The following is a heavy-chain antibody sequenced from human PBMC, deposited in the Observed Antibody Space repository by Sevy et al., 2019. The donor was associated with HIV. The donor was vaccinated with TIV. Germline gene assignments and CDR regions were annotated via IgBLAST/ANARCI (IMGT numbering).Heavy chain of an antibody. V-gene: IGHV4-59*01. CDR3: ARDIAAVAGTWENYFGY. D-gene: IGHD6-19*01. CDR1: GGPISSYY. J-gene: IGHJ4*02. CDR2: NYYRGST. Sequence: SETLSLTCTVSGGPISSYYWSWIRQPPGKGLEWIGYNYYRGSTNYDPSLTSRVTISVDTSKNQFSLKLSSVTAADTAVYYCARDIAAVAGTWENYFGYRGQGTLVTVSS.